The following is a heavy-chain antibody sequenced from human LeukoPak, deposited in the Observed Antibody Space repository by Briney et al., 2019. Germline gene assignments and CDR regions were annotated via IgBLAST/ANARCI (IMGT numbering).Heavy chain of an antibody. Sequence: SETLSLTCTVSGGSISSYYWSWIRQPPGKGLEWIGYIYYSGSTNYNPSLKSRVTISVDTSKNQFSLKLSSVTAADTAVYYCARLETGYSSGWYSLLPDYWGQGTLVTVSS. CDR2: IYYSGST. D-gene: IGHD6-19*01. J-gene: IGHJ4*02. CDR3: ARLETGYSSGWYSLLPDY. V-gene: IGHV4-59*08. CDR1: GGSISSYY.